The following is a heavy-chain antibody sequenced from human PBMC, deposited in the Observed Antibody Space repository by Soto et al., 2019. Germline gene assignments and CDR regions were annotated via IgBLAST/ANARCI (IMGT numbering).Heavy chain of an antibody. J-gene: IGHJ4*02. Sequence: SETLSLTCAVSGGSLGGSHYPWGWIRQPPGKGLEWIGSIDDSAKVYYNPSLRGRVTLFVDTSKNHFSLNLKSMTATDTAVYYCSLIPPIEVAGPDSWGQGTLVTVSS. V-gene: IGHV4-39*02. CDR3: SLIPPIEVAGPDS. CDR2: IDDSAKV. CDR1: GGSLGGSHYP. D-gene: IGHD6-19*01.